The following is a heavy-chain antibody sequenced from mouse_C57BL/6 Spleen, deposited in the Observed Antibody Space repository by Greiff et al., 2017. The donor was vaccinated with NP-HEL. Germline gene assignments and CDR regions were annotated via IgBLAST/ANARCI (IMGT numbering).Heavy chain of an antibody. CDR3: ARSGNGPAWFAY. CDR2: ILPGSGST. Sequence: QVQLKESGAELMKPGASVKLSCKATGYTFTGYWIEWVKQRPGHGLEWIGEILPGSGSTNYNEKFKGKATFTADTSSNTAYMQLSSLTTEDSAIYYCARSGNGPAWFAYWGQGTLVTVSA. CDR1: GYTFTGYW. V-gene: IGHV1-9*01. J-gene: IGHJ3*01.